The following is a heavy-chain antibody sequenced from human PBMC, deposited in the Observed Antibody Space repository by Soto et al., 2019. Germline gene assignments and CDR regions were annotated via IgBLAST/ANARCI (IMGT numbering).Heavy chain of an antibody. Sequence: GASVKVSCKASGYTFTSYYMHWVRQAPGQGLEWMGIINPSGGSTSYAQKFQGRVTMTRDTSTSTAYMELSSLRSEDTAVYYCARDSSSWPLDEDNFDDWGQGTLVTVSS. D-gene: IGHD6-13*01. V-gene: IGHV1-46*01. CDR3: ARDSSSWPLDEDNFDD. CDR2: INPSGGST. CDR1: GYTFTSYY. J-gene: IGHJ4*02.